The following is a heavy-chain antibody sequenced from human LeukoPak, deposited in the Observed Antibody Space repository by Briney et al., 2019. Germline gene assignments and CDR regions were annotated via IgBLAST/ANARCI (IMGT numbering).Heavy chain of an antibody. CDR1: GYTFTSYY. J-gene: IGHJ4*02. CDR3: ARMYSSSFGY. V-gene: IGHV1-46*01. CDR2: INPSGGST. Sequence: ASVKVSCKASGYTFTSYYMHWVRQAPGQGLEWMGIINPSGGSTSYAQKFQGRVTMTTDTSTSTAYMELRSLRSDDTAVYYCARMYSSSFGYWGQGTLVTVSS. D-gene: IGHD6-13*01.